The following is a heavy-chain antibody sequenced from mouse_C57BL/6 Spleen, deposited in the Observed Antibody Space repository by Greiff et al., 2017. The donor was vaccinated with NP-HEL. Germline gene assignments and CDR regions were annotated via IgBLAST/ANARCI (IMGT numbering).Heavy chain of an antibody. J-gene: IGHJ1*03. CDR1: GYTFTSYW. V-gene: IGHV1-64*01. Sequence: VQLQQPGAELVKPGASVKLSCKASGYTFTSYWMHWVKQRPGQGLEWIGMIHPNSGSTNYNEKFKSKATLTVDKSSSTAYMQLSSLTSEDSAVYYCANSYYYGSRPGFDVWGTGTTVTVSS. D-gene: IGHD1-1*01. CDR3: ANSYYYGSRPGFDV. CDR2: IHPNSGST.